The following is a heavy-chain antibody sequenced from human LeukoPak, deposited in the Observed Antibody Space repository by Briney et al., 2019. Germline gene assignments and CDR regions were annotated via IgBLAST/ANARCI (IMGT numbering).Heavy chain of an antibody. CDR1: GGSISSYY. V-gene: IGHV4-4*07. J-gene: IGHJ6*03. Sequence: SETLSLTCTVSGGSISSYYWSWIRQPAGKGLEWIGRIYTSGSTNYNPSLKSRVTMSVDTSENQFSLKLSSVTAADTAVYYCARDRLYDYGDYVGYYYYYMDVWGKGTTVTVSS. CDR3: ARDRLYDYGDYVGYYYYYMDV. CDR2: IYTSGST. D-gene: IGHD4-17*01.